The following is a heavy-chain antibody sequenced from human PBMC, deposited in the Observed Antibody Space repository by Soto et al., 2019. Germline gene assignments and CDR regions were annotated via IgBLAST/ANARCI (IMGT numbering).Heavy chain of an antibody. CDR3: AITETTLYNWFEP. J-gene: IGHJ5*02. CDR1: GGSISGYY. D-gene: IGHD4-4*01. Sequence: PSETLSLTCTVSGGSISGYYWTWIRQSPGKGLEWIGHIYYSGSTKYNPSLKSRLTMSVDRSKNQFSLRLSSVTDADTAVYYCAITETTLYNWFEPWGQGALVTVSS. CDR2: IYYSGST. V-gene: IGHV4-59*12.